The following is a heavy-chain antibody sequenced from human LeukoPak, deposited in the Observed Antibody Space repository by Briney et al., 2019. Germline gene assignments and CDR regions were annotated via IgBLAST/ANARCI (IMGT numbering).Heavy chain of an antibody. Sequence: GGSLRLSCAASGFTFSSYAMHWVRQAPGKGLEWVAVISYDGSNKYYADSVKGRFTISRDNSKNTLYLQMNSLRAEDTAVYYCAKDRERGCSGGSCGSYYYYYMDVWGKGTTVTVSS. CDR2: ISYDGSNK. D-gene: IGHD2-15*01. V-gene: IGHV3-30*04. CDR1: GFTFSSYA. J-gene: IGHJ6*03. CDR3: AKDRERGCSGGSCGSYYYYYMDV.